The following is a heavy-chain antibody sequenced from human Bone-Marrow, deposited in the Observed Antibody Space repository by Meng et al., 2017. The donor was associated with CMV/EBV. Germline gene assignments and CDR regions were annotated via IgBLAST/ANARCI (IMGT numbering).Heavy chain of an antibody. Sequence: GESLKISCAASGFTFSTDTIHWVRQAPGKGLEWVAVISYDGSNTYYADFLKGRFTISRDNAKNSLYLQMNSLRAEDTAVYYCARGLSPGYCSSTSCPIDYWGQGTLVTVSS. V-gene: IGHV3-30*04. J-gene: IGHJ4*02. CDR1: GFTFSTDT. CDR3: ARGLSPGYCSSTSCPIDY. CDR2: ISYDGSNT. D-gene: IGHD2-2*01.